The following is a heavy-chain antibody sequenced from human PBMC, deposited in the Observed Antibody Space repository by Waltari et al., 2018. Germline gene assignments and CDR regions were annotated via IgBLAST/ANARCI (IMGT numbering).Heavy chain of an antibody. Sequence: QVQLQESGPGLVKPSETLSLTCTVSGGSISSYYWSWNRQPAGTGLEWIGRIYTSGSTNYNPSLKSRVTMSVDTSKNQFSLKLSSVTAADTAVYYCARGSLTYYDFWSGYGMDVWGQGTTVTVSS. CDR2: IYTSGST. CDR1: GGSISSYY. J-gene: IGHJ6*02. CDR3: ARGSLTYYDFWSGYGMDV. V-gene: IGHV4-4*07. D-gene: IGHD3-3*01.